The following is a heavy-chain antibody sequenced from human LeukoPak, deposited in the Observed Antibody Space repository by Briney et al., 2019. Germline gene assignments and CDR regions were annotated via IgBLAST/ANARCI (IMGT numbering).Heavy chain of an antibody. CDR2: IIGSGSST. J-gene: IGHJ4*02. CDR3: AREYYYGSGSYYNGY. D-gene: IGHD3-10*01. Sequence: GGSLRLSCAASGFTFSSYAMSWVRQAPGKGLEWVSAIIGSGSSTYYADSVKGRFTISRDNSKNTLFLQMNSLRAEDTAVYYCAREYYYGSGSYYNGYWGQGTLVTVSS. CDR1: GFTFSSYA. V-gene: IGHV3-23*01.